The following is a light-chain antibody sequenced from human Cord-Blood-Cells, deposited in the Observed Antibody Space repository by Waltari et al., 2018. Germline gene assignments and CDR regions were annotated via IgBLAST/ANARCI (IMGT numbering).Light chain of an antibody. V-gene: IGKV1-5*01. CDR1: QSISSW. CDR3: QQYNSYST. Sequence: DIQMTQSPSTLSASVGDRVTITCRASQSISSWLAWYQQKPGKAPKLLIYGASSLESGVPSRFSGSVSGTEFTLTISSLQPDDFATYYCQQYNSYSTFGGGTKVEIK. J-gene: IGKJ4*01. CDR2: GAS.